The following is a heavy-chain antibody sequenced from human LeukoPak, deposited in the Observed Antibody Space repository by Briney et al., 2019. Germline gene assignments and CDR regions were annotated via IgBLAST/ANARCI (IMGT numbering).Heavy chain of an antibody. CDR2: INPSGGST. J-gene: IGHJ4*02. Sequence: GASVKVSCKASGYTFTSYYMHWVRQAPGQGLEWMGIINPSGGSTSYAQKFQGRVTMTRDTSTSTVYMELSSLRSEDTAVYYCARSPNLKFGESELLFDYWGQGTLVTVSS. V-gene: IGHV1-46*01. CDR1: GYTFTSYY. D-gene: IGHD3-10*01. CDR3: ARSPNLKFGESELLFDY.